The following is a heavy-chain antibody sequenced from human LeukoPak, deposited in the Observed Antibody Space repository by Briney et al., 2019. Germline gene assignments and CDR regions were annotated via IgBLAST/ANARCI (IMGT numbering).Heavy chain of an antibody. J-gene: IGHJ4*02. D-gene: IGHD6-19*01. CDR3: ARQVAGIGLYYFDY. CDR2: IYFSGNT. CDR1: GDSIRSSAYY. Sequence: PSETLSLTCTVSGDSIRSSAYYWGWIRQPPGKGLQWIGSIYFSGNTDYNPSLKSRVAISIDTSKNQFSLKLTSVTAADTAVYYCARQVAGIGLYYFDYWGQGTLVTVSS. V-gene: IGHV4-39*01.